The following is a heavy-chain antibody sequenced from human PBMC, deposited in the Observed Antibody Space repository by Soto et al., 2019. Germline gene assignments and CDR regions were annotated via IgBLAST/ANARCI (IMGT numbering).Heavy chain of an antibody. CDR1: GFTFSSYG. CDR3: AKKAEDDFWSGPYYYYYYGMDV. D-gene: IGHD3-3*01. CDR2: ISYDGSNK. V-gene: IGHV3-30*18. J-gene: IGHJ6*02. Sequence: GGSLRLSCAASGFTFSSYGMHWVRQAPGKGLEWVAVISYDGSNKYYADSVKGRFTISRDNSKNTLYLQMNSLRAEDTAVYYCAKKAEDDFWSGPYYYYYYGMDVWGQGTTVTVSS.